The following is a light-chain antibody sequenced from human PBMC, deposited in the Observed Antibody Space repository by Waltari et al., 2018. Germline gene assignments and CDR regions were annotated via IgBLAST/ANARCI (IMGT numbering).Light chain of an antibody. J-gene: IGLJ1*01. Sequence: QSALTQPASVSGSPGQSITISCPGTSGDVGAYDSVSWYQQHSGQAPKLMIYDVSKRPSGVSNRFSGAKSGNTASLTISGLQAEDEADYYCSSYTTNSTEVFGTGTTVTVL. CDR3: SSYTTNSTEV. CDR2: DVS. CDR1: SGDVGAYDS. V-gene: IGLV2-14*01.